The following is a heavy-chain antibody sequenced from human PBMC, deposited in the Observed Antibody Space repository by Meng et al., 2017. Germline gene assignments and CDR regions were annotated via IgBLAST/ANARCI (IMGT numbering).Heavy chain of an antibody. CDR2: INHSGST. V-gene: IGHV4-34*01. Sequence: QVQLQHWGAGRVKPAETLSLTFAVYCGSFSGYYWSWIRQPPGKGLEWIGEINHSGSTNYNPSLKSRVTISVDTSKNQFSLKLSSVTAADTAVYYCARGRAGYCSSTGCYRFAWFDPWGQGTLVTVSS. CDR3: ARGRAGYCSSTGCYRFAWFDP. D-gene: IGHD2-2*02. J-gene: IGHJ5*02. CDR1: CGSFSGYY.